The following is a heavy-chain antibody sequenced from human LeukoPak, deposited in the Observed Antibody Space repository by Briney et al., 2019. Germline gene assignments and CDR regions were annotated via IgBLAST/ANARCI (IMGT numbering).Heavy chain of an antibody. D-gene: IGHD2-2*01. CDR1: GYTFIGYY. Sequence: ASVKVSCKASGYTFIGYYMHWVRQAPGQGLEWMGWINPNSGGTNYAQKFQGRVTMTRDTSISTAYMELSRLRSDDTAVYYCARDSDIVVVPAALAHNWFDPWGQGTLVTVSS. CDR3: ARDSDIVVVPAALAHNWFDP. CDR2: INPNSGGT. V-gene: IGHV1-2*02. J-gene: IGHJ5*02.